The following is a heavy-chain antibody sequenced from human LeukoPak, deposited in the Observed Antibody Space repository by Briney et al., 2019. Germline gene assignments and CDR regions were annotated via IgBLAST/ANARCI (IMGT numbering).Heavy chain of an antibody. CDR1: GFTFSSYA. J-gene: IGHJ4*02. Sequence: PGGSLRLSCAASGFTFSSYAMSRVRQAPGKGLEWVSAISGSGGSTYYADSVKGRFTISRDNSKNTLYLQMNSLRAEDTAVYYCAKDGIYDSSGYYFDYWGQGTLVTVSS. CDR2: ISGSGGST. V-gene: IGHV3-23*01. CDR3: AKDGIYDSSGYYFDY. D-gene: IGHD3-22*01.